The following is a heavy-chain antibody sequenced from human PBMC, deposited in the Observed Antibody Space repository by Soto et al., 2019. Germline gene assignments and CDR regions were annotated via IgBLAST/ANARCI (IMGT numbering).Heavy chain of an antibody. CDR3: ARTYYDSYAGVRDYGMDV. CDR1: GFTFSSYA. V-gene: IGHV3-30-3*01. J-gene: IGHJ6*02. CDR2: ISYDGSHK. D-gene: IGHD3-22*01. Sequence: QVQLVESGGGVVQPGRSLRLSCAASGFTFSSYAMHWVRQAPGKGLEGVAVISYDGSHKYYGDSVKGRFTISRDNSKNPRYLQMHSLRAEDPAVYYCARTYYDSYAGVRDYGMDVWGPGTTVTVSS.